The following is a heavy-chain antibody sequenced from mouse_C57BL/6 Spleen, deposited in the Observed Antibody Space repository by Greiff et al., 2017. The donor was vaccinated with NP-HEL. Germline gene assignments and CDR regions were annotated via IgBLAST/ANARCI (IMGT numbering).Heavy chain of an antibody. CDR2: INPNNGGT. J-gene: IGHJ3*01. D-gene: IGHD1-1*01. CDR1: GYTFTDYN. V-gene: IGHV1-18*01. Sequence: EVQLQQSGPELVKPGASVKIPCKASGYTFTDYNMDWVKQSHGKSLEWIGDINPNNGGTIYNHKFKGKATLTVDKSSSTAYMELRSLTSEDTAVYYCARGVYYYGSSAWFAYWGQGTLVTVSA. CDR3: ARGVYYYGSSAWFAY.